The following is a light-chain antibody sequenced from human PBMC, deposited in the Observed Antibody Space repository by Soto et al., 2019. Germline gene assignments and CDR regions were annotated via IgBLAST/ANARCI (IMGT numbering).Light chain of an antibody. CDR1: QSISSW. CDR3: QQYNSLWT. CDR2: KTS. Sequence: DIQMTQSPSTLSASVGDRVPITCRASQSISSWLAWYQQKPGKAPKLLIYKTSSLESGVPSRFSGSGSGTEFTLTISSLQPDDFETYYCQQYNSLWTFGQGTKVEIK. J-gene: IGKJ1*01. V-gene: IGKV1-5*03.